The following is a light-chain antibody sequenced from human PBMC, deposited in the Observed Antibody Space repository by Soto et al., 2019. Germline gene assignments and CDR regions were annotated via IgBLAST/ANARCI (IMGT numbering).Light chain of an antibody. J-gene: IGLJ2*01. CDR3: QSYDSSLSGSV. CDR1: SSNFGAGYD. CDR2: GNS. V-gene: IGLV1-40*01. Sequence: QSVLTQPPSVSGAPGQRVTISGTGSSSNFGAGYDVHWYQQLPGTAPKLLIYGNSNRPSGVPDRFSGSKSATSASLAITGLQAEDEADYYCQSYDSSLSGSVFGGGTKLTVL.